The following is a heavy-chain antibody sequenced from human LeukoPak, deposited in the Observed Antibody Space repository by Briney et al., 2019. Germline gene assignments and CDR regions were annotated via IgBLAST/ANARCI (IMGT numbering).Heavy chain of an antibody. CDR1: GGSISNYF. D-gene: IGHD6-13*01. V-gene: IGHV4-59*01. Sequence: SETLSLTCTVSGGSISNYFWSWIRQPPGKALEWIGYIYYSGSTNYNPSLKGRGTISVDTSKNHFSLKLSSVTAADTVVYYCARGYSTSWYYFDYWGQGTLVTVSS. CDR3: ARGYSTSWYYFDY. CDR2: IYYSGST. J-gene: IGHJ4*02.